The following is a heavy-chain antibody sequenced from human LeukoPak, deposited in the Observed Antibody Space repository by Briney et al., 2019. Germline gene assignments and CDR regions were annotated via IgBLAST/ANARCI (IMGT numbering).Heavy chain of an antibody. CDR1: GFTFSNYA. J-gene: IGHJ5*02. CDR2: ISYDGNNE. CDR3: ARSHGSHDSAGYYYNWFDP. V-gene: IGHV3-30-3*01. Sequence: GGSLRLSCAASGFTFSNYAMHWVRQAPGKGLEWVALISYDGNNEYYADSVKGRFTIFRDNSKNTLYLQMNSLRPEDTAVYYCARSHGSHDSAGYYYNWFDPWGQGTLVTVSS. D-gene: IGHD3-22*01.